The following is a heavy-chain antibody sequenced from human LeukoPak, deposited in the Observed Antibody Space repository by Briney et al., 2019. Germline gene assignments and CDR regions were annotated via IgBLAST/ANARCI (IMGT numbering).Heavy chain of an antibody. CDR3: ARDRDQHYYDSSGYYFDH. J-gene: IGHJ4*02. D-gene: IGHD3-22*01. Sequence: GASVKVSCKASGYTFSNYAISWVRQAPGQGLEWMGWISAYSGSSNYAQHLQGRVTLTTDTSTSTAFMELRSLRSGDTAVYYCARDRDQHYYDSSGYYFDHWGQGTLDTVSS. CDR1: GYTFSNYA. V-gene: IGHV1-18*01. CDR2: ISAYSGSS.